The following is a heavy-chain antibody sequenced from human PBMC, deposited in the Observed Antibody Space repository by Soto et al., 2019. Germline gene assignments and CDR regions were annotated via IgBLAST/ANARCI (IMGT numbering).Heavy chain of an antibody. CDR1: GDSMTSSSYY. V-gene: IGHV4-39*01. J-gene: IGHJ5*02. Sequence: SETLSLTCTVSGDSMTSSSYYWGWIRQPPGKGLEWIGSIYYSERTSYNSGSTYYSPSLKSRVTISGDTSKSQFSLRLSSVTAADTAVYYCARHTRNQFDPWGQGTLVTVSS. CDR3: ARHTRNQFDP. CDR2: IYYSERTSYNSGST.